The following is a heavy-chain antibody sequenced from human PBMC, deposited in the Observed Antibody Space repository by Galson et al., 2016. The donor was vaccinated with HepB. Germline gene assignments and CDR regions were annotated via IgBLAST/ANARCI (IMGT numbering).Heavy chain of an antibody. D-gene: IGHD4-17*01. CDR2: TYYRSKWYN. Sequence: CAISGYSVSSNSAAWHWIRQSPSRGLEWLGRTYYRSKWYNDYTVSVKGRITINPDTPKNQFSLQLNSVTHEDTAVYYCARQYGTYFAYWGRGTLVTVSS. CDR3: ARQYGTYFAY. V-gene: IGHV6-1*01. CDR1: GYSVSSNSAA. J-gene: IGHJ4*02.